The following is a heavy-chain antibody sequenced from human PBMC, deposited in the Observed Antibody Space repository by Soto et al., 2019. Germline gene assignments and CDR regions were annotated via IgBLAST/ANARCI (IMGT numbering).Heavy chain of an antibody. CDR3: ARRRQYYGSGSYYNSRGAFDI. CDR2: INHSRST. D-gene: IGHD3-10*01. CDR1: GVSFSGYY. Sequence: SETLSLTYAVYGVSFSGYYWSWIRQPPGKGLERIGEINHSRSTNYNPSLKSRVNILVDTSKKQLSLKLSPVTAADTAVYYCARRRQYYGSGSYYNSRGAFDIWGQGTMVT. V-gene: IGHV4-34*01. J-gene: IGHJ3*02.